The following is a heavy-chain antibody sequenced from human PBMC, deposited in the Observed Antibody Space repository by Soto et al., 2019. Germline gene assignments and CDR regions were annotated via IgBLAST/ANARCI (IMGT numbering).Heavy chain of an antibody. V-gene: IGHV1-69*01. CDR3: ARVVIGYSDSPGYYGLDF. J-gene: IGHJ4*02. CDR2: IIPIFGTT. CDR1: GGIFNKYA. Sequence: QVQLVQSGAEVKKPGSSVKVSRKASGGIFNKYAFSWVRQSPGQGLEWMGGIIPIFGTTNYAQKFEGRVTISADESTSTSFMELNSLRSEDTAIYYCARVVIGYSDSPGYYGLDFWGQGTLVTVSS. D-gene: IGHD3-22*01.